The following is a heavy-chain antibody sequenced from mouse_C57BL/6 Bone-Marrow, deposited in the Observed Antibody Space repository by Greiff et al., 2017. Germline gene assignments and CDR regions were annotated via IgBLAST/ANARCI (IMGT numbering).Heavy chain of an antibody. CDR1: GYTFTSYW. Sequence: QVQLKESGAELAKPGASVKLSCKASGYTFTSYWMHWVKQRPGQGLEWIGYINPSSGYTKYNQKFKDKATLTADKSSSTAYMQLSSLTYEDSAVYYCARRVANWSYYFDYWGQGTTLTVSS. CDR2: INPSSGYT. CDR3: ARRVANWSYYFDY. J-gene: IGHJ2*01. D-gene: IGHD1-1*02. V-gene: IGHV1-7*01.